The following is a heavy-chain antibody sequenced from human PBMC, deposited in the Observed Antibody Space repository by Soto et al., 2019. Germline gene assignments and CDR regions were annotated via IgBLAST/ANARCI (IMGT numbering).Heavy chain of an antibody. CDR2: FYNNENP. D-gene: IGHD1-26*01. Sequence: PSETLSLTCSVSGGSINSRSYSWGWIRQPPGKGLEWIGTFYNNENPNYNPSLKSRVTISVDTAEDKFSLHLASVTAADTAVYFCARGVGKKWELPDYWGPGILVTVS. CDR1: GGSINSRSYS. J-gene: IGHJ4*02. CDR3: ARGVGKKWELPDY. V-gene: IGHV4-39*07.